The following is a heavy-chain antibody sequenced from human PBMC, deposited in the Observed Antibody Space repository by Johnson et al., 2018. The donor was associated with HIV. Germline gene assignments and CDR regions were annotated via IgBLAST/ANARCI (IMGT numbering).Heavy chain of an antibody. CDR3: AKDLNYGSGPVDI. D-gene: IGHD3-10*01. Sequence: VQLVESGGGLVQPGGSLRLSCAASGLTFRSSAMRWVRQAPGKGLEWVSSISGSGGTTYYAGSVKGRFTISRDNSKNTLYRQMNSLRAEDTAVYYCAKDLNYGSGPVDIWGQGTMVTVSS. CDR1: GLTFRSSA. V-gene: IGHV3-23*04. CDR2: ISGSGGTT. J-gene: IGHJ3*02.